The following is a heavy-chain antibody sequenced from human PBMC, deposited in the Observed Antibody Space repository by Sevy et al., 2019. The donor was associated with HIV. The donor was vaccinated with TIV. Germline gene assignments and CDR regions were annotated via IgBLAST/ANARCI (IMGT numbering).Heavy chain of an antibody. V-gene: IGHV3-74*01. CDR2: INSDGSGT. Sequence: GGFLRLSCAASGFTFSSYWMHWVRQAPGKGLVWVSRINSDGSGTSYADSVKGRFTISRDNAKNTLYLQMNSLRAEDTSVYYCARDFWSAQRGMDVWGQGTTVTVSS. D-gene: IGHD3-3*01. J-gene: IGHJ6*02. CDR1: GFTFSSYW. CDR3: ARDFWSAQRGMDV.